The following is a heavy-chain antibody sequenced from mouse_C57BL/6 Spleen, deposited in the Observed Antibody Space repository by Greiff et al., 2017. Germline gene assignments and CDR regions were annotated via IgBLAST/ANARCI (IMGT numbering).Heavy chain of an antibody. Sequence: EVKLMESGPGLVKPSQSLSLTCSVTGYSITSGYYWNWIRQFPGNKLEWMGYISYDGSNNYNPPLKNRISITRDTSKNQFFLKLNSVTTEDTATYYCARDRGYYGSSWYFDVWGTGTTVTVSS. CDR3: ARDRGYYGSSWYFDV. CDR2: ISYDGSN. CDR1: GYSITSGYY. J-gene: IGHJ1*03. D-gene: IGHD1-1*01. V-gene: IGHV3-6*01.